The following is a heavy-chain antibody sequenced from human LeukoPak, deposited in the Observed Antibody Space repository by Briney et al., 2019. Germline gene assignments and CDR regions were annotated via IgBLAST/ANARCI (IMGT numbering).Heavy chain of an antibody. V-gene: IGHV3-30*18. Sequence: GGSLRLSCAASGFTFSRYGMHWVRQAPGKGLEWVAVISYDGTDKYYPDSVKGRFTISRDNSKNTLYLQMNSLRAEDTAVYYCAKDAVGADPALAAGYWGQGTLVTVSS. CDR3: AKDAVGADPALAAGY. D-gene: IGHD5-18*01. J-gene: IGHJ4*02. CDR1: GFTFSRYG. CDR2: ISYDGTDK.